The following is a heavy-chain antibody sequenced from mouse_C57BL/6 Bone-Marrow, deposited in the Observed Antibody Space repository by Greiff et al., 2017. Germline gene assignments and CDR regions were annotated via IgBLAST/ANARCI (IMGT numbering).Heavy chain of an antibody. J-gene: IGHJ2*01. CDR3: ARERTGSFDY. CDR2: INPNNGGT. D-gene: IGHD4-1*01. Sequence: EVQLQQSGPELVKPGASVKISCKASGYTFTDYYMNWVKQSHGKSLEWIGDINPNNGGTSYNQKFKGKDTLTVDKSSSTAYMELRSLTSEDSAVYYCARERTGSFDYWGQGTTLTVSS. CDR1: GYTFTDYY. V-gene: IGHV1-26*01.